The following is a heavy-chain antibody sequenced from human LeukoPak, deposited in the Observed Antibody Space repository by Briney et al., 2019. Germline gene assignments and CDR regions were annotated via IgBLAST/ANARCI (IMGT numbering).Heavy chain of an antibody. D-gene: IGHD3-3*01. J-gene: IGHJ4*02. CDR3: ARDMGYYDFWSGYSINFDY. CDR2: ISYDGSNK. CDR1: GFRINNHW. Sequence: GSLRLSCAVSGFRINNHWMTWVRQAPGKGLEWVAVISYDGSNKYYADSVKGRFTISRDNSKNTLYLQMNSLRAEDTAVYYCARDMGYYDFWSGYSINFDYWGQGTLVTVSS. V-gene: IGHV3-30*03.